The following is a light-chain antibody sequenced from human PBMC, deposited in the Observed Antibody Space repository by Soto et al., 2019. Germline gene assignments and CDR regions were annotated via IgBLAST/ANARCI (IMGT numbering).Light chain of an antibody. CDR3: SSYTSSSHVV. Sequence: QSVLTQPASVSGSPGQSITISCTGTSSDVGGYNYVSWYQQHPGKAPKLMIYDVSNRPTGVSNRFSGSKSGNTASLTISGLQVEDEADYYCSSYTSSSHVVFGGGTKLTVL. J-gene: IGLJ2*01. V-gene: IGLV2-14*01. CDR1: SSDVGGYNY. CDR2: DVS.